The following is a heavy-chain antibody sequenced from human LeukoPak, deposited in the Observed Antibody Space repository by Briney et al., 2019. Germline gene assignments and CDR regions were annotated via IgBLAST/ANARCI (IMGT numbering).Heavy chain of an antibody. Sequence: GESLRLSCAASGFTFSSYFMSWVRQAPGKGREWVSSISSSSNYIYYAHSVKGRFTISRDNAKNSLYLQMNSLRAEDTAVYYCARGGSRVTTIHMFDYWGQGTLVTVSS. V-gene: IGHV3-21*01. CDR1: GFTFSSYF. CDR3: ARGGSRVTTIHMFDY. CDR2: ISSSSNYI. D-gene: IGHD5-12*01. J-gene: IGHJ4*02.